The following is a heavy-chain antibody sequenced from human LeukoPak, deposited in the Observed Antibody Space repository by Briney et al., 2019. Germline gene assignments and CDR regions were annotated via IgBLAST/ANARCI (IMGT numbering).Heavy chain of an antibody. CDR2: INSDGSST. J-gene: IGHJ6*02. D-gene: IGHD3-10*01. CDR3: ARGTIWFGESYHGMDV. CDR1: EFTFSSYW. V-gene: IGHV3-74*01. Sequence: GGSLRLSCAASEFTFSSYWMHWVRQAPGKGLVWVSRINSDGSSTSYADSVKGRFTISRDNAKNTLYLQMNSLRAEDTAVYYCARGTIWFGESYHGMDVWGQGTTVTVSS.